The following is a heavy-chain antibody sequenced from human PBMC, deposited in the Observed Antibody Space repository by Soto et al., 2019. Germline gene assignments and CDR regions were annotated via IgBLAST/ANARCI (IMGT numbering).Heavy chain of an antibody. CDR3: ARDGGRELRIKYYYYGMDV. V-gene: IGHV3-33*01. CDR1: GFTFSSYG. Sequence: QVQLVESGGGVVQPGRSLRLSCAASGFTFSSYGMHWVRQAPGKGLEWVAVIWYDGSNKYYADSVKGRFTISRDNSKNTLYLQMNSLRAEDTAVYYCARDGGRELRIKYYYYGMDVWGQGTTVTVSS. D-gene: IGHD1-26*01. J-gene: IGHJ6*02. CDR2: IWYDGSNK.